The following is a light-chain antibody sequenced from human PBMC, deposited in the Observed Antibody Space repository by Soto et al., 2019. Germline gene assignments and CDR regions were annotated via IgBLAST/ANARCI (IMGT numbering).Light chain of an antibody. V-gene: IGKV1-39*01. CDR3: QQSYNTPRT. CDR2: AAS. CDR1: QSIGSY. Sequence: DIQMTQSPFSLSASVGDRVTITCRASQSIGSYLIWYQQKPGKAPKLLIYAASSLQSGVPSRFSGSGSGTDFTLTISSLQPEDFATYYCQQSYNTPRTFGQGTKLEIK. J-gene: IGKJ2*01.